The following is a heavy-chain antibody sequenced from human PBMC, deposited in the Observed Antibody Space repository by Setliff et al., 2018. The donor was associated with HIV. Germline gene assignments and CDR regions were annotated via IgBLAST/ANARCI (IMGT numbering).Heavy chain of an antibody. CDR1: GYTFTGYF. Sequence: ASVKVSCKASGYTFTGYFVHWVRQAPGQGLEWMGRINPNTDDTKYAEKFQGRVTMTRETSISTAYMELSRSRSDDTAVYYCARLRYTTMGGLDYWGQGSLVTVSS. V-gene: IGHV1-2*06. CDR3: ARLRYTTMGGLDY. J-gene: IGHJ4*02. D-gene: IGHD5-18*01. CDR2: INPNTDDT.